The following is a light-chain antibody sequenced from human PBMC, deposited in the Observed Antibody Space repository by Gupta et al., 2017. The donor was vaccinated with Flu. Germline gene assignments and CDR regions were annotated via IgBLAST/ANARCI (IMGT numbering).Light chain of an antibody. CDR1: SGSVSTSYY. J-gene: IGLJ3*02. Sequence: QTVVTQEPSFSVSPGGTVTLTFGLSSGSVSTSYYPSWYQQTPGQAPRTFIYSTNTRSSGVPDRFSGSILGNKAALTITGAQADDESDYYCVLYMGSGIWVFGGGTKLTVL. CDR2: STN. CDR3: VLYMGSGIWV. V-gene: IGLV8-61*01.